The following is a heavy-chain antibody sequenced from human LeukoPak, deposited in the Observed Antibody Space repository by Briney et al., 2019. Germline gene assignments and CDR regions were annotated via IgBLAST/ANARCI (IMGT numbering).Heavy chain of an antibody. V-gene: IGHV3-23*01. CDR1: GFTFSNYA. J-gene: IGHJ4*02. CDR3: APDLRGTDWSLDY. D-gene: IGHD3-9*01. CDR2: ISDNGDSA. Sequence: GGSLRLSCVASGFTFSNYAMSWVRQAPGKGLEWVSVISDNGDSAFYGDSVKGRFTMSRDNSKNALFLQMNSLRAEDTAIYYCAPDLRGTDWSLDYWGQGTLVTVSS.